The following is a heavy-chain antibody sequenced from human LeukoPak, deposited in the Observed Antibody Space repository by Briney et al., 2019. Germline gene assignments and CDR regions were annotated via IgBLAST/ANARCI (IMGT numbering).Heavy chain of an antibody. CDR3: ARDTSQRDGYNSFDY. J-gene: IGHJ4*02. CDR1: GYTFTSYG. D-gene: IGHD5-24*01. Sequence: ASVKVSCKASGYTFTSYGISWVRQAPGQGLEWMGWIGAYNGNTNYAQKLQGRVTMTTDTSTSTAYMELRSLRSDDTAVYYCARDTSQRDGYNSFDYWGQGTLVTVSS. V-gene: IGHV1-18*01. CDR2: IGAYNGNT.